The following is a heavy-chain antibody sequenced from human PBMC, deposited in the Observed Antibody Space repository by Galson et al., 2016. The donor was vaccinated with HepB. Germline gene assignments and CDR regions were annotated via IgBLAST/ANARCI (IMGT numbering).Heavy chain of an antibody. J-gene: IGHJ4*02. V-gene: IGHV1-3*04. D-gene: IGHD6-19*01. CDR2: TNNENGNK. Sequence: SVKVSCKASGYTFTSYAIHWVRQAPGQRLEWMGWTNNENGNKEYSQSFQGRVTFTRDTSASTAYMELSSLRSEDTAVYYCARDGGSGWSRLWWGQGTLVAVSS. CDR3: ARDGGSGWSRLW. CDR1: GYTFTSYA.